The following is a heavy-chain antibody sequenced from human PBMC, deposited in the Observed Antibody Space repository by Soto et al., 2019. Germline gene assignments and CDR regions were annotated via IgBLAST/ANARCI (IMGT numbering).Heavy chain of an antibody. D-gene: IGHD4-17*01. CDR1: GFTFSDYA. V-gene: IGHV3-23*01. CDR2: IQSTGGST. Sequence: EAQLLESGGSLVQPGGSLRLSCAASGFTFSDYAMGWIRQAPGKGLQWVSSIQSTGGSTYYADSVKGRFTISRDNSKNTLYLQMNSLSAEDTAVYHCAKDDRGYRGSQTYGWFDPWGQGTLVTVSS. CDR3: AKDDRGYRGSQTYGWFDP. J-gene: IGHJ5*02.